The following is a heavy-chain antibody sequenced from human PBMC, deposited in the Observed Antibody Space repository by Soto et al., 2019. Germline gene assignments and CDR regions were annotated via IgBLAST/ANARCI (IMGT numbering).Heavy chain of an antibody. CDR1: GGSISSGGYY. CDR3: ARDQFPYYDFWSGYKPIVGFDP. D-gene: IGHD3-3*01. V-gene: IGHV4-31*03. CDR2: IYYSGST. Sequence: QVQLQESGPGLVKPSQTLSLTCTVSGGSISSGGYYWSWIRQHPGKGLEWIGYIYYSGSTYYNPSLKSSVTISVDTSKNQFSLKLSSVTAADTAVYYCARDQFPYYDFWSGYKPIVGFDPWGQGTLVTVSS. J-gene: IGHJ5*02.